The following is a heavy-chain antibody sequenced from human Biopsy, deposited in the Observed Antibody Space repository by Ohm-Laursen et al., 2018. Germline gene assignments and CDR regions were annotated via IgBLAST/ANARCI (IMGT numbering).Heavy chain of an antibody. D-gene: IGHD5-24*01. CDR3: ARDER. CDR1: GFTFNNYG. Sequence: GSLRPSCSASGFTFNNYGMQWVRQAPGKGLEWVANINPDGSVKYFADSVKGRFTISRDNAENSMYLQMSSLTVDDTAVYYCARDERWGQGTLVTVSS. V-gene: IGHV3-7*01. J-gene: IGHJ4*02. CDR2: INPDGSVK.